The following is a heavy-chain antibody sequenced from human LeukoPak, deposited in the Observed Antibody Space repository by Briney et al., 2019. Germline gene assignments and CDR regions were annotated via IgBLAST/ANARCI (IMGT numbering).Heavy chain of an antibody. D-gene: IGHD2-21*02. CDR3: TYCGGDCYSWFDP. J-gene: IGHJ5*02. V-gene: IGHV3-30*02. CDR1: GFTFSSYG. Sequence: PGGPLRLSCAASGFTFSSYGMHWVRQAPGKGLEWVAFIRYDGSNKYYADSVKGRFTISRDNSKNTLYLQMNSLRAEDTAVYYCTYCGGDCYSWFDPWGQGTLVTLSS. CDR2: IRYDGSNK.